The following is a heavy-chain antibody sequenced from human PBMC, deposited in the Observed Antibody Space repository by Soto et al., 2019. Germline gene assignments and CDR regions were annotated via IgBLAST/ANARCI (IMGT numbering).Heavy chain of an antibody. CDR2: IDYSGRT. CDR3: ARGVVTNPPRLMFYMDY. V-gene: IGHV4-38-2*01. D-gene: IGHD3-3*01. Sequence: SETLSLTCSVSGYLISSGYYWGWVRQTPGKGLEWLGSIDYSGRTYKNPSLKSRVSASVDTSKNQFSLKLSSVTAADTAVYYCARGVVTNPPRLMFYMDYWGQGTLVTVSS. J-gene: IGHJ4*02. CDR1: GYLISSGYY.